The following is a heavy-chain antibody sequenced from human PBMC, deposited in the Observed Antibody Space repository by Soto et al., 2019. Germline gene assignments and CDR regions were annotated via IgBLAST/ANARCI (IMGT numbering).Heavy chain of an antibody. CDR3: XRVTMVIRDPDHFGVDV. CDR1: GFPISSPYS. CDR2: ISHTGTT. D-gene: IGHD4-17*01. V-gene: IGHV4-38-2*02. Sequence: KPSETLSLTCLVSGFPISSPYSWGWIRQPPGKGLEWIGSISHTGTTSYSPSLTSRVSISVDTSKNQVSLKLTSVTAADTAVYFCXRVTMVIRDPDHFGVDVWGHGTTVTVSS. J-gene: IGHJ6*02.